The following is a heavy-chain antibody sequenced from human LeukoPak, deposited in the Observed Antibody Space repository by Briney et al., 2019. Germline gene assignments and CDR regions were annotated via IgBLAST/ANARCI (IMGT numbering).Heavy chain of an antibody. CDR3: ARDQQLTGEYFDY. V-gene: IGHV3-11*04. Sequence: GGSLRLSCAASGFTFSDYYMSWIRQAPGKGLEWVSYISSSGSTIYYADSVKGRFTISRDNSKNTLYLQMNSLRAEDTAVYYCARDQQLTGEYFDYWGQGTLVTVSS. CDR1: GFTFSDYY. D-gene: IGHD7-27*01. J-gene: IGHJ4*02. CDR2: ISSSGSTI.